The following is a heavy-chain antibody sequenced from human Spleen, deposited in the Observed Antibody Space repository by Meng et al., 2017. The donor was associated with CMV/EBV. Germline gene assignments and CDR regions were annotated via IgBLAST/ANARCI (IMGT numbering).Heavy chain of an antibody. CDR2: INPSGGST. D-gene: IGHD6-13*01. CDR1: GYTFTSYY. Sequence: ASVKVSCKASGYTFTSYYMHWVRQAPGQGLEWMGIINPSGGSTSYAQKFQGRVTMTRDTPTSTVYMELSSLRSEDTAVYYCARGSPPYSSSWYNKWFDPWGQGTLVTVSS. V-gene: IGHV1-46*01. J-gene: IGHJ5*02. CDR3: ARGSPPYSSSWYNKWFDP.